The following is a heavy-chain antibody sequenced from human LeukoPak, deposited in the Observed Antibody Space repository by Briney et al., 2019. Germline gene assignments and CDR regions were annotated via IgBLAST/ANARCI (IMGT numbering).Heavy chain of an antibody. CDR2: INSDGSYT. CDR3: ATLGTMVRGVIMDY. D-gene: IGHD3-10*01. V-gene: IGHV3-74*01. J-gene: IGHJ4*02. CDR1: GFTFSSYW. Sequence: GGSLRLSCAASGFTFSSYWMHWVRPAPGKGLVWVSRINSDGSYTNYADSVKGRFTISRDNAKNTLYLQMNRLRAEDTAVYYCATLGTMVRGVIMDYWGQGTLVTVSS.